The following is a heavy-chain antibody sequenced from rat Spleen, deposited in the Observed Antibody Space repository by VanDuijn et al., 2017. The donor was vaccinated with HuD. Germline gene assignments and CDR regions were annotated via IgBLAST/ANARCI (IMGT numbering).Heavy chain of an antibody. V-gene: IGHV2-45*01. J-gene: IGHJ2*01. CDR2: MWSGGST. CDR3: ARGVYYFDY. CDR1: GFSLTSYH. Sequence: QVQLMESGPGLVQPSETLSLTCTVSGFSLTSYHVHWVRQPPGKGLEWMGVMWSGGSTDYNSALKSRLSISRDTSKNQVFLKMNSLQSEDTTTYYCARGVYYFDYWGQGVMVTVSS.